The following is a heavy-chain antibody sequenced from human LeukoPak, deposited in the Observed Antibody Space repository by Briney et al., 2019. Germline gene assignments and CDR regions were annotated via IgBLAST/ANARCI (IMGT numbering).Heavy chain of an antibody. CDR1: GFTFSSYG. CDR2: ISYDGSNK. V-gene: IGHV3-30*18. CDR3: AKDRSSRDFWRIKYYYYGMDV. D-gene: IGHD3-3*01. Sequence: GGSLRLSCAASGFTFSSYGMHRVRQAPGKGLEWVAVISYDGSNKYYADSVKGRFTISRDNSKNTLYLQMNSLRAEDTAVYYCAKDRSSRDFWRIKYYYYGMDVWGQGTTVTVSS. J-gene: IGHJ6*02.